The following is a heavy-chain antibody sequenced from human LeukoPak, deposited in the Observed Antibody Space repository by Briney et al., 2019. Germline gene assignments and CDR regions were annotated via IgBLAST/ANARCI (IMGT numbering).Heavy chain of an antibody. Sequence: PSETLSLTCTVSGGSISSNYWSWIRQPPGKVLEWIGYTYYSGTTNYNPSLKSRVIISVDTSQNQFSLKLSSVTAADTAVYYCARRGNGRAGPLDYWGQGTLVTVSS. CDR1: GGSISSNY. CDR3: ARRGNGRAGPLDY. V-gene: IGHV4-59*08. D-gene: IGHD1-26*01. CDR2: TYYSGTT. J-gene: IGHJ4*02.